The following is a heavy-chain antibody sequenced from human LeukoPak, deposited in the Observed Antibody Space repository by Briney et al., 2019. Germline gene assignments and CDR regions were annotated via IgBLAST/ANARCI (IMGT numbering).Heavy chain of an antibody. J-gene: IGHJ4*02. CDR2: INHSGST. D-gene: IGHD3-16*01. CDR1: GGSFSGYY. V-gene: IGHV4-34*01. Sequence: PSETLSLTCAVYGGSFSGYYWSWIRQPPGKGLEWIGEINHSGSTNYNPSLKSRVTISVDTSKNQFSLKLSSVTAADTAVYYCARVHLGVKFDYWGQGTLVTVSS. CDR3: ARVHLGVKFDY.